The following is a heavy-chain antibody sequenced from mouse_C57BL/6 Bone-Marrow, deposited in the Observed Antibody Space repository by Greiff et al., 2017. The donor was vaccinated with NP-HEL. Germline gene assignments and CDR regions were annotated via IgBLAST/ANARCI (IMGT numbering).Heavy chain of an antibody. Sequence: QVHVKQPGTELVKPGASVKLSCKASGYTFTSYWMHWVKQRPGQGLEWIGNINPSNGGTNYNEKFKSKATLTVDKSSSTAYMQLSSLTSEDSAVYYCARRVTTVVEGFAYWGQGTLVTVSA. CDR3: ARRVTTVVEGFAY. J-gene: IGHJ3*01. D-gene: IGHD1-1*01. V-gene: IGHV1-53*01. CDR1: GYTFTSYW. CDR2: INPSNGGT.